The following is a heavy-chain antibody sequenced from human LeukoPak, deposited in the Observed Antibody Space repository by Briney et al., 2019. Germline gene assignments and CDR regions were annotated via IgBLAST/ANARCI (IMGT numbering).Heavy chain of an antibody. CDR1: GDSISSGDYY. Sequence: PSQTLSLTCTASGDSISSGDYYWSWIRQPPGTGLEWIGYIYYSGSTYYNLSLKSRVTISVDTSKNQFSLKLSSVTAADTAVYYCARGPFSRSSGGVWYFDLWGRGTLVTVSS. D-gene: IGHD6-6*01. V-gene: IGHV4-31*03. J-gene: IGHJ2*01. CDR3: ARGPFSRSSGGVWYFDL. CDR2: IYYSGST.